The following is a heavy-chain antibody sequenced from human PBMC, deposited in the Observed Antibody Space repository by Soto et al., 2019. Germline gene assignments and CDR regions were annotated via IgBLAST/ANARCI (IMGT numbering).Heavy chain of an antibody. V-gene: IGHV1-69*01. CDR1: GGTFSSYA. D-gene: IGHD5-18*01. Sequence: GASVKVSFKASGGTFSSYAISWVRQAPGQGLEWMGGIIPIFGTANYAQKFQGRVTITADESTSTAYMELSSLRSEDTAVYYCARGPVDTAMVTNFDYWGQGTLVTVSS. CDR2: IIPIFGTA. J-gene: IGHJ4*02. CDR3: ARGPVDTAMVTNFDY.